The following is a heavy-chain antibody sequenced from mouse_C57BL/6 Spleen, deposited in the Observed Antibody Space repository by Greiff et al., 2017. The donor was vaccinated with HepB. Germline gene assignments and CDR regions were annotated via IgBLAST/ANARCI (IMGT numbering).Heavy chain of an antibody. Sequence: VQLQQSGAELVKAGASVKMSCKASGYTFNSYWMHWVKQRLGQGLEWFAETNPTNGRTYYNEKFKSKATLTVDKSSSTAYMLLSGPTFEDSAVYYCARIKKIVATYFDYWGQGTTRTVSS. J-gene: IGHJ2*01. CDR3: ARIKKIVATYFDY. CDR1: GYTFNSYW. D-gene: IGHD1-1*01. V-gene: IGHV1S81*02. CDR2: TNPTNGRT.